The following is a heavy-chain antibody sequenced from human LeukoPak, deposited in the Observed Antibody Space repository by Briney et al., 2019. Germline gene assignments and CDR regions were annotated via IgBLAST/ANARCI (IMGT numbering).Heavy chain of an antibody. D-gene: IGHD6-13*01. J-gene: IGHJ4*02. Sequence: SETLSLTCAVYGWSLNNHYWIWFRQPPGKGLEWIGEVNHIGGTNYNPSLESRVTISIDTSKSQFFLKLSSVTAADTAVYYCARGPAAVHPWGQGTLVTVSS. CDR1: GWSLNNHY. CDR3: ARGPAAVHP. V-gene: IGHV4-34*01. CDR2: VNHIGGT.